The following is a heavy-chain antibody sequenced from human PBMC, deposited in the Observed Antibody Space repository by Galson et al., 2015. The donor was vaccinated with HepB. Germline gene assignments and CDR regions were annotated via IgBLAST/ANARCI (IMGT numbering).Heavy chain of an antibody. CDR2: ITPLFGTA. V-gene: IGHV1-69*13. CDR1: GGTFSTDL. J-gene: IGHJ4*02. Sequence: SGKVSCKASGGTFSTDLISWVRQAPGQGLEWVGGITPLFGTANYAHIFQGRVTITADESTSTAYMELNSLTSEDTAVYYCAGDNSGGAYWGQGTLVTVSS. D-gene: IGHD2-15*01. CDR3: AGDNSGGAY.